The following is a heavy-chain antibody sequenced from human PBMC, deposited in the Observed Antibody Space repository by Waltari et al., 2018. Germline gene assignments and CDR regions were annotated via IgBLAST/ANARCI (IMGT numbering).Heavy chain of an antibody. CDR2: INPNSGGT. J-gene: IGHJ6*02. CDR1: GYTFTGYY. CDR3: ATNRPGIAAPYYYYYGMDV. V-gene: IGHV1-2*06. D-gene: IGHD6-13*01. Sequence: QVQLVQSGAEVKKPGASVKVSCKASGYTFTGYYMHWVRQAPGQGLEWMGRINPNSGGTNYAQKLQGRVTMTRDTSISTAYMELSRLRSDDTAVYYCATNRPGIAAPYYYYYGMDVWGQGTTVTVSS.